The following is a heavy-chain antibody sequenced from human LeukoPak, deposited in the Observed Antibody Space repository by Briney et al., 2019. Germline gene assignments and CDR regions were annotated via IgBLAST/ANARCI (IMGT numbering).Heavy chain of an antibody. CDR3: ARSPPITMVRGVTRERPYWYFDL. CDR2: IYYSGST. CDR1: GGSISSSSYY. D-gene: IGHD3-10*01. V-gene: IGHV4-39*07. Sequence: SETLSLTCTVSGGSISSSSYYWGWIRQPPGKGLEWIGSIYYSGSTYYNPSLKSRVTISVDTSKNQFSLKLSSVTAADTAVYYCARSPPITMVRGVTRERPYWYFDLWGRGTLVTVSS. J-gene: IGHJ2*01.